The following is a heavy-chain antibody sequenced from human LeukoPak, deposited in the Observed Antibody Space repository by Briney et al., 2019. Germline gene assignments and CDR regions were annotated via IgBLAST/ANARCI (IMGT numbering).Heavy chain of an antibody. J-gene: IGHJ2*01. CDR2: IYYSGST. CDR3: ARVDAWFGELFSWYFDL. CDR1: GGSISSYY. V-gene: IGHV4-59*01. D-gene: IGHD3-10*01. Sequence: SETLSLTCTVSGGSISSYYWSWIRQPPGKGLEWIGYIYYSGSTNCNPSLKSRVTISVDTSKNQFSLKLSSVTAADTAVYYCARVDAWFGELFSWYFDLWGRGTLVPVSS.